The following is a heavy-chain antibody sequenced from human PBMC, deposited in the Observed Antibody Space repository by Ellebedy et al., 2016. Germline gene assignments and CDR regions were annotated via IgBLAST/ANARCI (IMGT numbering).Heavy chain of an antibody. CDR2: ISYDGSNK. J-gene: IGHJ6*03. V-gene: IGHV3-30*18. Sequence: GGSLRLSXAASGFTFSSYGMHWVRQAPGKGLEWVAIISYDGSNKYYIDSVKGRFTISRDNSKKTLYLQMNSLRVEDTAVYYCAKGYFGSASADYMDVWGKGTTVTVSS. CDR3: AKGYFGSASADYMDV. D-gene: IGHD3-10*01. CDR1: GFTFSSYG.